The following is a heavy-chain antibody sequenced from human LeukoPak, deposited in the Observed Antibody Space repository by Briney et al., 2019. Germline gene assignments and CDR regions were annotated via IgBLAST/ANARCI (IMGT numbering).Heavy chain of an antibody. J-gene: IGHJ4*02. Sequence: SETLSLTCTVSGGSISSGDYYWSWIRQPPGKGLEWIGYIYYSGSTYYNPSLKSRVTISVDTSKNQFSLKLSSVTAADSAVYYCAREVAAAYYFDYWGQGTLVTVSS. CDR3: AREVAAAYYFDY. CDR2: IYYSGST. V-gene: IGHV4-30-4*08. D-gene: IGHD6-13*01. CDR1: GGSISSGDYY.